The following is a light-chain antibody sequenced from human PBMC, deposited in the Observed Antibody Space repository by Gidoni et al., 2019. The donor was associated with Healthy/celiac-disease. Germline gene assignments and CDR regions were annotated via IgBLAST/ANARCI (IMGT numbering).Light chain of an antibody. CDR2: DDS. Sequence: QSALTQPASVYGSPGQSITISCTGTSSDVGGYNYVSWYHNHPAKAPNLMIYDDSNRPSGVSNRFSFSKSGNPASLTISVLQAEDEADYYCSSYTSSSTLVFGGGTKLTVL. CDR1: SSDVGGYNY. V-gene: IGLV2-14*03. J-gene: IGLJ2*01. CDR3: SSYTSSSTLV.